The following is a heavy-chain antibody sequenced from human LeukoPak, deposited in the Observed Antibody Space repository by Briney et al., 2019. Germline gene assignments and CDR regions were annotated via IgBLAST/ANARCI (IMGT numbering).Heavy chain of an antibody. V-gene: IGHV1-69*05. CDR2: IIPIFGTA. CDR3: ARAYYDILTGYLPFDY. J-gene: IGHJ4*02. Sequence: ASVKVSCKASGGTFSSYAISWVRQAPGQGLEWMGGIIPIFGTANYAQKFQGRVTITRDTSASTAYMELSSLRSEDTAVYYCARAYYDILTGYLPFDYWGQGTLVTVSS. D-gene: IGHD3-9*01. CDR1: GGTFSSYA.